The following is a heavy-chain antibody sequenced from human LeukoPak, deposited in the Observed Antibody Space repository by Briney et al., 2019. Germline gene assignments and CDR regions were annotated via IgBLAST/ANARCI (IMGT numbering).Heavy chain of an antibody. Sequence: GGSLRLSCVASGFTFGGYGMHWFRQTPGKGLEWVAVIAYDGSRAFYADSVKGRFTISRDNSKNTMSVQMDDLRAEDTAVYYCTRYNNDHFDYWGQGTLVTVSS. J-gene: IGHJ4*02. CDR2: IAYDGSRA. CDR3: TRYNNDHFDY. D-gene: IGHD1-14*01. V-gene: IGHV3-33*08. CDR1: GFTFGGYG.